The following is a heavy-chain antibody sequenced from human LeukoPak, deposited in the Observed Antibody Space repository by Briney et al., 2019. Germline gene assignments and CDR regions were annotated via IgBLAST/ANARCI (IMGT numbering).Heavy chain of an antibody. CDR1: GGSFSGYY. CDR3: ARGSQDYYDSSGYYSSPADY. Sequence: SETLSLTCAAYGGSFSGYYWSWIRQPPGKGLEWIGEINHSGSTNYNPSLKSRVTISVDTSKNQFSLKLSSVTAADTAVYYCARGSQDYYDSSGYYSSPADYWGQGTLVTVSS. D-gene: IGHD3-22*01. J-gene: IGHJ4*02. CDR2: INHSGST. V-gene: IGHV4-34*01.